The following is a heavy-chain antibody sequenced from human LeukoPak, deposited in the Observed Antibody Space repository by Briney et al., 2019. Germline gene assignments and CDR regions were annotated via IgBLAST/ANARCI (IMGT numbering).Heavy chain of an antibody. V-gene: IGHV5-51*01. Sequence: GESLKISCKGSGYSFTSYWIGWVRQMPGKGLEWMGIIYPGDSDTRYSPSFQGQVTISADKSISTAYLQWSSLKASDTAMYYCARWKSRRTLSSVYYFDYWGQGTLVTVSS. D-gene: IGHD6-19*01. CDR2: IYPGDSDT. CDR1: GYSFTSYW. CDR3: ARWKSRRTLSSVYYFDY. J-gene: IGHJ4*02.